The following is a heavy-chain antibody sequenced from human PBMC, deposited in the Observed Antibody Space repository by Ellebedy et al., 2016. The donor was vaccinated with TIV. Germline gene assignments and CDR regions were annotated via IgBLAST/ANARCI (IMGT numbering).Heavy chain of an antibody. Sequence: GESLKISCAASGFTFSRYPMHWVRQAPGKGLEWVAVVANDGANEYYGDPVKGRFTISRDNAKNTLYLQMNSLRPEDTAVYYCVREGTTSPYDAFDMWGQGTMVTVSS. CDR2: VANDGANE. J-gene: IGHJ3*02. D-gene: IGHD4-17*01. CDR1: GFTFSRYP. V-gene: IGHV3-30-3*01. CDR3: VREGTTSPYDAFDM.